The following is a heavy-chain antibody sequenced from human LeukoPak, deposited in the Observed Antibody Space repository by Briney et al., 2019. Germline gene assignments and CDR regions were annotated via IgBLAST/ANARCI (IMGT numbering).Heavy chain of an antibody. V-gene: IGHV1-24*01. CDR3: ATDRSGIMITFGGVMPQY. D-gene: IGHD3-16*01. CDR1: GYTLTELS. J-gene: IGHJ4*02. Sequence: GASVKVSCKVSGYTLTELSMHWVRQAPGKGLEWMGGFDHEDGETIYAQKFQGRVTMTEDTSTDTAYMELSSLRSEDTAVYYCATDRSGIMITFGGVMPQYWGQGTLVTVSS. CDR2: FDHEDGET.